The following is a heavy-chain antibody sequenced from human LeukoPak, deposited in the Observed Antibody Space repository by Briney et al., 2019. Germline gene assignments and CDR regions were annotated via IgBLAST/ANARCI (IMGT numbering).Heavy chain of an antibody. D-gene: IGHD3-10*01. CDR1: GYTFTGHY. J-gene: IGHJ4*02. Sequence: GASVKVSCKASGYTFTGHYMHWVRQAPGQGLEWMGWINPNSGGTNYAQKFQGRVTMTRDTSISTAYMELSRLRSDDTAVYYCARSSTRGVRSNDYWGQGTLVTVSS. CDR2: INPNSGGT. CDR3: ARSSTRGVRSNDY. V-gene: IGHV1-2*02.